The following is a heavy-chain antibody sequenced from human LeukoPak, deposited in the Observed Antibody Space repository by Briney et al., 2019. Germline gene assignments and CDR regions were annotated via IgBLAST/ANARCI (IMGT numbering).Heavy chain of an antibody. D-gene: IGHD3-10*01. CDR3: ARHSGSANYYNGWFFDL. J-gene: IGHJ2*01. CDR1: GGSISSTNYY. CDR2: ISYSGST. V-gene: IGHV4-39*01. Sequence: SETLSLTCTVSGGSISSTNYYWGWIRQPPGKGLEWIGSISYSGSTYNNPSLKSRVTISLDTSKNQFSLKLSSVTAADTAIYYCARHSGSANYYNGWFFDLWGRGTLVTVSS.